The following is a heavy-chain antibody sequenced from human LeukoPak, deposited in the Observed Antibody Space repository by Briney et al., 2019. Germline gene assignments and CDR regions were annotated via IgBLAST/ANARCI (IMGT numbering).Heavy chain of an antibody. V-gene: IGHV4-39*01. CDR1: GGSISSSGYY. D-gene: IGHD4-17*01. Sequence: PSETLSLTCTVSGGSISSSGYYWGWIRQPPGKGLEWIGSVDYTGITSHSPSLKSRVTISVDTSKNQFSLKLSSVTAADTAVYYCARGSGAVTTWYFDLWGRGTLVTVSS. J-gene: IGHJ2*01. CDR3: ARGSGAVTTWYFDL. CDR2: VDYTGIT.